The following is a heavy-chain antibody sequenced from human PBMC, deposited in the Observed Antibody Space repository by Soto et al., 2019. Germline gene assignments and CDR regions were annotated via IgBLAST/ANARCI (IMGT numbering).Heavy chain of an antibody. J-gene: IGHJ5*02. CDR1: GFTFSSYA. CDR3: AKVKGGDFCSGYYRGWFDP. V-gene: IGHV3-23*01. Sequence: EVQLLESGGGLVQPGGSLRLSCAASGFTFSSYAMSWVRQAPGKGLEWVSAISGSGGSTYYADSVKGRFTISRDNAKNTLYLQMNSRRAEDTAVYYCAKVKGGDFCSGYYRGWFDPWGQGTLVTVSS. CDR2: ISGSGGST. D-gene: IGHD3-3*01.